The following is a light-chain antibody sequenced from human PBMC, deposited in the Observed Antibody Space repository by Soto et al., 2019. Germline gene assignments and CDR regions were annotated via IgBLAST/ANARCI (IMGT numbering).Light chain of an antibody. CDR3: QQYNNRPLT. J-gene: IGKJ4*01. CDR2: GAS. V-gene: IGKV3-15*01. CDR1: QSVRTN. Sequence: EIVMTQSPATLSVSPGDRVTLSCRASQSVRTNSAWYQQKPGQTPRLLIYGASTRATGIPARFSGSGSGTEFTLTISSLQSEEFAVYYCQQYNNRPLTFGGGTKVEIK.